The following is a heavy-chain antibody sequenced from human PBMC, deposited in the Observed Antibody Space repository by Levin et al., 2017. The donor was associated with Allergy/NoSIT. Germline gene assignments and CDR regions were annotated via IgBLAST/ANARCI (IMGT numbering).Heavy chain of an antibody. Sequence: GESLKISCKGSGYSFSDYWIGWVRQMPGKGLEWMGIIYPGDSDTRYSPSFQGQVTISADKSISTAYLQWSSLEASDTAMYYCARYYDYVWGSYRAPFDYWGQGTLVTVSS. CDR2: IYPGDSDT. CDR1: GYSFSDYW. D-gene: IGHD3-16*02. V-gene: IGHV5-51*01. CDR3: ARYYDYVWGSYRAPFDY. J-gene: IGHJ4*02.